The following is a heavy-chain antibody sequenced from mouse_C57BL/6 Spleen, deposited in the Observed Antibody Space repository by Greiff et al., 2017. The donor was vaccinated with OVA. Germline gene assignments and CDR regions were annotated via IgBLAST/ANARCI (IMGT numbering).Heavy chain of an antibody. CDR1: GYSFTDYN. CDR3: ARKGYGNYESAMDY. V-gene: IGHV1-39*01. Sequence: VQLQQSGPELVKPGASVKISCKASGYSFTDYNMNWVKQSTGTSLEWIGVINPNYGTTSYNQKFKGKATLTVDQSSSTAYMQLNSLTSEDSAVYYCARKGYGNYESAMDYWGQGTSVTVSS. D-gene: IGHD2-1*01. J-gene: IGHJ4*01. CDR2: INPNYGTT.